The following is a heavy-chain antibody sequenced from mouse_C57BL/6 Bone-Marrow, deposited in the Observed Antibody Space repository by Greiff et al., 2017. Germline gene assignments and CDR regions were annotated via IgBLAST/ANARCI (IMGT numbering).Heavy chain of an antibody. D-gene: IGHD2-3*01. CDR1: GFTIKNTY. J-gene: IGHJ4*01. CDR3: ARSDDGYYPESCAMDY. CDR2: IDPANGNT. Sequence: EVQLQQSVAELVRPGASVKLSCTASGFTIKNTYMHWVKQRPEQGLEWIGRIDPANGNTKYAPKFQGKATITADTSSNTAYLQRSSLTSEDTAIYCCARSDDGYYPESCAMDYWGQGTSVTVSS. V-gene: IGHV14-3*01.